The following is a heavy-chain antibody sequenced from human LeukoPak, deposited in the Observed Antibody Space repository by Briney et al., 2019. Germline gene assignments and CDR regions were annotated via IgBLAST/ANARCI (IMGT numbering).Heavy chain of an antibody. V-gene: IGHV1-3*01. D-gene: IGHD4-17*01. J-gene: IGHJ4*02. CDR3: ARVRAYGDYAY. CDR1: GYTFTSYA. CDR2: INAGNGNT. Sequence: GASVKVSCKASGYTFTSYAMHWVRQPPGQRLEWMGWINAGNGNTKYSQKFQGRVTITRDTSASTAYMELSSLRSEDTAVYYCARVRAYGDYAYWGQGTLVTVSS.